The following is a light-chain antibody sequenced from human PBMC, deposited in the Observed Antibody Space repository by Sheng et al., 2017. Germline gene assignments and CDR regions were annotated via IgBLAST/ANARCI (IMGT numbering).Light chain of an antibody. Sequence: DIVMTQSPDSLAVSLGERATINCKSSQNLLYSSTNKNYLAWYQHKPGQPPKLLIYWASTRESGVPDRFSGSGSGTDFTLTISSLQAEDVAVYYCQQYYSTPLTFGGGPRWRSN. CDR1: QNLLYSSTNKNY. CDR2: WAS. V-gene: IGKV4-1*01. J-gene: IGKJ4*01. CDR3: QQYYSTPLT.